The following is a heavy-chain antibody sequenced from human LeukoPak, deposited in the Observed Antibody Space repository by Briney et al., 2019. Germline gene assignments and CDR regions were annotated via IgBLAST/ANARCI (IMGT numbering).Heavy chain of an antibody. CDR1: GLNFDDSA. J-gene: IGHJ4*02. Sequence: GGSLRLSCVASGLNFDDSAMHWVRRAPGKGLEWVSLISADGGSTFSADSVKGRFSISRDNSKNSLYLQMNSLRSEDTAMYYCAKESGKFDYWGQGTLVAVSS. V-gene: IGHV3-43*02. CDR3: AKESGKFDY. CDR2: ISADGGST.